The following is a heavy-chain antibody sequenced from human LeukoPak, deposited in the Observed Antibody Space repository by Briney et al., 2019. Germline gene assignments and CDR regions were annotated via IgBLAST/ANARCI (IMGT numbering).Heavy chain of an antibody. CDR1: GFTFSSYS. J-gene: IGHJ3*02. CDR3: ARVSGYAFDI. V-gene: IGHV3-21*01. Sequence: GGSLRLSCAASGFTFSSYSMNWVRQAPGKGLEWVSSISSSSSYICYADSVKGRFTISRDNAKNSLYLQMNSLRAEDTAVYYCARVSGYAFDIWGQGTMVTVSS. CDR2: ISSSSSYI.